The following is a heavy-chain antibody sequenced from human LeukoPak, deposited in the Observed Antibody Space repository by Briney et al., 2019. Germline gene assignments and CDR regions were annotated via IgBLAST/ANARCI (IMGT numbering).Heavy chain of an antibody. J-gene: IGHJ5*02. CDR3: ARGGYSSFIPLS. CDR2: MQPNSGNT. Sequence: ASVKVSCKASGYTFTSYDINWVRQAPGQGLEWMGWMQPNSGNTGYAQKFQGRVTMTRNTSISTAYMELSSLRSEDTAVYYCARGGYSSFIPLSWGQGTLVTVSS. CDR1: GYTFTSYD. D-gene: IGHD6-19*01. V-gene: IGHV1-8*01.